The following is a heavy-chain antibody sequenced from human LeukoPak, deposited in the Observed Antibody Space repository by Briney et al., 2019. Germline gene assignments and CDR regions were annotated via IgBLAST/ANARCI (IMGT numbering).Heavy chain of an antibody. D-gene: IGHD2-2*01. Sequence: GESLKISCKASGYSFTSYWIAWVRQTPGKGLEWMGIIYPGDSDTRYSPSFQGQVTISADKSISTAYLQWSSLKASDTAMYYCARQKEDCSSTSCYPSHFDYWGQGTLVTVSS. V-gene: IGHV5-51*01. CDR1: GYSFTSYW. J-gene: IGHJ4*02. CDR3: ARQKEDCSSTSCYPSHFDY. CDR2: IYPGDSDT.